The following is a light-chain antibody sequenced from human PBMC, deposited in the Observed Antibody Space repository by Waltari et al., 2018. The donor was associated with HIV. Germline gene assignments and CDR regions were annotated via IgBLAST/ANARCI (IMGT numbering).Light chain of an antibody. CDR3: SSYTSSSTHVV. Sequence: QSALTQPPSVSGSPGQSVTISCTGTSSDVGSYNRVSWYQQPPGTAPKLMIYEVSNRPSWVPDRFSGSKSGNTASRTISGLQAEDEADYYCSSYTSSSTHVVFGGGTKLTVL. J-gene: IGLJ2*01. V-gene: IGLV2-18*02. CDR2: EVS. CDR1: SSDVGSYNR.